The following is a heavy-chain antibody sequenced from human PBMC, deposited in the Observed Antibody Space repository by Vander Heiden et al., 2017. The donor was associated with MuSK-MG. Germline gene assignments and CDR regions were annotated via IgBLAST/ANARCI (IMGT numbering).Heavy chain of an antibody. CDR1: GGSISSGGYY. Sequence: QVQLQESGPGLVKPSQTLSLTFTVSGGSISSGGYYWSWIRQHPGKGLEGIGYIYYSGSTYYNPSLKSRVTISVDTSKNQFSLKLSSVTAADTAVYYCARDGDGDLSFDYWGQGTLVTVSS. CDR2: IYYSGST. J-gene: IGHJ4*02. V-gene: IGHV4-31*03. CDR3: ARDGDGDLSFDY.